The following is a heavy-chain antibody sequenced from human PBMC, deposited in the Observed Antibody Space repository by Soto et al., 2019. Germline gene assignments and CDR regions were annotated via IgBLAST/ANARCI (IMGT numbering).Heavy chain of an antibody. D-gene: IGHD3-10*01. CDR3: ASSPSGSPAS. J-gene: IGHJ5*02. Sequence: QIQLVQSGAEVKQPGASVKVSCKASGYTFKTYGISWVRQAPGQGLEWMGWISAYDGDTNHAQTLQGRVSMTTDISTSTAYMELTSRTSDDTAVYYCASSPSGSPASWGQGTLVTVSS. V-gene: IGHV1-18*01. CDR2: ISAYDGDT. CDR1: GYTFKTYG.